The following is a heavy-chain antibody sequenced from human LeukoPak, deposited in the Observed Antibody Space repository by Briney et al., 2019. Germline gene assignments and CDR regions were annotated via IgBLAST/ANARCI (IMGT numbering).Heavy chain of an antibody. CDR2: IYYSGST. J-gene: IGHJ6*03. CDR1: GGSISSYY. V-gene: IGHV4-59*01. Sequence: SETLSLTCTVSGGSISSYYWSWIRQPPGKGLEWIGYIYYSGSTNYNPSLKSRVTISVDTSKNQFSLKLSSVTAADTAVYYCARAYYYYCMDVWGKGTTVTISS. CDR3: ARAYYYYCMDV.